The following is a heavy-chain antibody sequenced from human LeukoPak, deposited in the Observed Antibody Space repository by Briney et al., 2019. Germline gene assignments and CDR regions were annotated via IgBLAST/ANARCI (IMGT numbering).Heavy chain of an antibody. CDR3: ARDPGGRQWTYYFDY. J-gene: IGHJ4*02. CDR1: GGSISGYY. D-gene: IGHD1-26*01. V-gene: IGHV4-4*07. Sequence: PSETLSLTCTVSGGSISGYYWNWIRQPAGKGLEWIGRIYTSGSTNHNPSLKSRVTTSVDTSKNQFSLRLSSVTAADTAVYYCARDPGGRQWTYYFDYWGQGTLVTVSS. CDR2: IYTSGST.